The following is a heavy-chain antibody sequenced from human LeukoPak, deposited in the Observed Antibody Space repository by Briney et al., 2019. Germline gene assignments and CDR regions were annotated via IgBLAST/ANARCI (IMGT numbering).Heavy chain of an antibody. CDR1: GGTFSSYT. Sequence: SVKVSCKASGGTFSSYTISWVRQAPGQGLDWMGRIIPILGIANYAQKFQGRVTITADKSTSTAYMELSSLRSEDTAVYYCAREYCSSTSCYRDNWFDPWGQGTLVTVSS. CDR2: IIPILGIA. D-gene: IGHD2-2*01. V-gene: IGHV1-69*04. CDR3: AREYCSSTSCYRDNWFDP. J-gene: IGHJ5*02.